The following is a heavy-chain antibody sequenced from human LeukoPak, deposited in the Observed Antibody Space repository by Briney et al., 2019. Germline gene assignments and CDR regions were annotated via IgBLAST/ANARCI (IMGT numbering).Heavy chain of an antibody. CDR1: GGTFSSYA. CDR2: IIPIFGTA. D-gene: IGHD5-24*01. Sequence: SVKVSCKASGGTFSSYAISWVRQAPGQGLEWMGGIIPIFGTANYAQKFQGRVTITADESTSTAYMELSSLRSEDTAVYYCARGGIGGVATIWGFQAYYFDYWGQGTLVTVSS. CDR3: ARGGIGGVATIWGFQAYYFDY. V-gene: IGHV1-69*13. J-gene: IGHJ4*02.